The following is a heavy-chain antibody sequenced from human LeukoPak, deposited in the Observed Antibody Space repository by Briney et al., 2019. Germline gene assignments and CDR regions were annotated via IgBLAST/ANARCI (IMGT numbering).Heavy chain of an antibody. CDR2: IIPIFGTA. V-gene: IGHV1-69*05. Sequence: GSSVRVSFKASGGTFISYAISWVRQAPGQGLEWMGGIIPIFGTANYAQKFQGRVTITTDESTSTAYMELSSLRSEDTAVYYCAREYSSSSYYFDYWGQGTLVTVSS. D-gene: IGHD6-6*01. CDR3: AREYSSSSYYFDY. J-gene: IGHJ4*02. CDR1: GGTFISYA.